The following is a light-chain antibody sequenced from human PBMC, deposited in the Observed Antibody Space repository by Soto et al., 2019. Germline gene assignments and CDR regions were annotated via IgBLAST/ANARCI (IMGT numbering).Light chain of an antibody. J-gene: IGKJ3*01. Sequence: EIVLTQSPGTLSLSPGERATLSCRASQSVPSNYLAWYLQKPGQAPRLLIYGASSRATGIPDRFSGSGSGTHFTLTISRLEPEDFAVYYCQHYSRSPFTFGPGTKVDI. CDR2: GAS. CDR3: QHYSRSPFT. V-gene: IGKV3-20*01. CDR1: QSVPSNY.